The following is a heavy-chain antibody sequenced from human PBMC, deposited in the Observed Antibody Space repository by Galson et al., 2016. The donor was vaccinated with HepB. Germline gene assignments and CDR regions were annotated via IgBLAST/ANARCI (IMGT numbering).Heavy chain of an antibody. CDR2: ITPDGSEK. D-gene: IGHD3-10*01. CDR1: GFTFSNFW. Sequence: SLRLSCAASGFTFSNFWMTWFRQAPGKGLEWVANITPDGSEKYYVDSVKGRFPISRDDAKNTLYLHMDSLRAEDTAVYYGEAFNDGTEYWGQGPLVTVSS. J-gene: IGHJ4*02. CDR3: EAFNDGTEY. V-gene: IGHV3-7*03.